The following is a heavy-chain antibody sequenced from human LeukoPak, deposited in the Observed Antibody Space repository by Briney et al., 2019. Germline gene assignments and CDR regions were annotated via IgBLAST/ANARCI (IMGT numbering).Heavy chain of an antibody. CDR3: ASPHSGYG. CDR1: GFTVTSYS. Sequence: GGSLRLSCAGSGFTVTSYSMNWVRQAPGKGLQWVSYITGSGSGIHYADSVTGRFTISRDNAKNTLYLQMNSLRDEDTAVYYCASPHSGYGWGQGTLVTVSS. D-gene: IGHD5-12*01. J-gene: IGHJ4*02. V-gene: IGHV3-48*02. CDR2: ITGSGSGI.